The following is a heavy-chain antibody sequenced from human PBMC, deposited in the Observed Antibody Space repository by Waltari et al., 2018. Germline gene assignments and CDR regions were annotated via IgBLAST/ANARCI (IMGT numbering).Heavy chain of an antibody. CDR2: INADGRAT. D-gene: IGHD3-3*01. Sequence: EVQLVESGGGLVQPGGSLRLSCAASGFTFSAYRRHWVRQAPGKGRVWGSLINADGRATLYADSVKGRFTMSRDNAKDTLYLQMNSLRGEDTAVYYCAIQISGVVFWGQGTLVTVSS. CDR3: AIQISGVVF. V-gene: IGHV3-74*01. J-gene: IGHJ4*02. CDR1: GFTFSAYR.